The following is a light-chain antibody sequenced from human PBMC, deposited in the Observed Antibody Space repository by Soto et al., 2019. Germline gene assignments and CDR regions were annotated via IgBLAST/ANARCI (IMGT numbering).Light chain of an antibody. V-gene: IGKV3-20*01. CDR3: QQYGSSPQT. CDR1: QSVSSSY. Sequence: EIILTQSPCTLSLSPGERATLSCSASQSVSSSYVAWYRQKPGQAPSLVIYGASRRATGVPDRFSGSGSGTDFTLTISRLEPEDFAVYYCQQYGSSPQTFGGGTKV. CDR2: GAS. J-gene: IGKJ4*01.